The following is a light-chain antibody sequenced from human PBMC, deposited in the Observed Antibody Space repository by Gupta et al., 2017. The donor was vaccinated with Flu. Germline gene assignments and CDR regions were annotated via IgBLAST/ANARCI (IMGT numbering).Light chain of an antibody. J-gene: IGKJ4*01. CDR2: DAS. CDR3: QQRNNWPLT. CDR1: QSVRDY. Sequence: EIVLTQSPAAFSLSPGERVTLSCRASQSVRDYLAWYHQRPGQSPRLLIYDASNRATDVPARFNGSGSETDFTLTISGLEPEDSGVYYCQQRNNWPLTFGGGTKVEIK. V-gene: IGKV3-11*01.